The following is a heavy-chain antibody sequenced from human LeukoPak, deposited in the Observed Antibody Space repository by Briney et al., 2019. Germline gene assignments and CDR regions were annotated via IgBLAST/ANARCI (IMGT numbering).Heavy chain of an antibody. V-gene: IGHV3-21*01. CDR3: ARGGRDGYNYDY. J-gene: IGHJ4*02. CDR2: ISSSSSYI. D-gene: IGHD5-24*01. CDR1: GFTFSSYS. Sequence: SGGSLRLSCAASGFTFSSYSMNWVRQAPGKWLEWVSSISSSSSYIYYADSVKGRFTIYRDNAKNSLYLQMNSLRAEDTAVYYCARGGRDGYNYDYWGKGTLVTVSS.